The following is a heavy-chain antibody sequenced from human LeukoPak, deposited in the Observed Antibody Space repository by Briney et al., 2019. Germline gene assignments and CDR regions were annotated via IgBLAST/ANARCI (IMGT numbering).Heavy chain of an antibody. D-gene: IGHD3-3*01. Sequence: LRLSCTASGFTFGDYAMSWVRQPPGKGLEWLGEINHSGSTNYNPPLKSRVTISLDTSKNHFSLKLSSVTAADTAVYYCARGLVTHVGLWNYWGQGSLVTVSS. CDR3: ARGLVTHVGLWNY. CDR1: GFTFGDYA. CDR2: INHSGST. V-gene: IGHV4-34*01. J-gene: IGHJ4*02.